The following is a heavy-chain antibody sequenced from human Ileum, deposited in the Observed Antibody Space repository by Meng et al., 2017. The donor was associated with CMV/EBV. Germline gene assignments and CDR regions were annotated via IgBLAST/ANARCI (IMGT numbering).Heavy chain of an antibody. CDR1: GFMFDKYW. J-gene: IGHJ4*02. V-gene: IGHV3-7*01. CDR2: IKEDGSEK. Sequence: GESLKISCAASGFMFDKYWMTWVRQAPGKGLEWVANIKEDGSEKNYVDSVKGRFTISRDNSNNLVHLQMSDLRADDTSVYYCARWGGGGSTSGFDYWGQGTQVTVSS. D-gene: IGHD2/OR15-2a*01. CDR3: ARWGGGGSTSGFDY.